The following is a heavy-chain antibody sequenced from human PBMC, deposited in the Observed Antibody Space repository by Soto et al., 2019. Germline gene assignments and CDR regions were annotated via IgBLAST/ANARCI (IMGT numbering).Heavy chain of an antibody. CDR3: ARVTSGGYYYYGMDV. V-gene: IGHV1-69*01. CDR2: IIPIFGTA. J-gene: IGHJ6*02. Sequence: SVKESCKASGGTFSSYAISWVRQAPVQGLEWMGGIIPIFGTANYAQKFQGRVTITADESTSTAYMELSSLRSEDTAVYYCARVTSGGYYYYGMDVWGQGTTVTVSS. CDR1: GGTFSSYA.